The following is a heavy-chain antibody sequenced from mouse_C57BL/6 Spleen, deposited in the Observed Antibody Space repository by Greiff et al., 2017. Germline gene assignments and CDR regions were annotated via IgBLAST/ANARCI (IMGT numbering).Heavy chain of an antibody. J-gene: IGHJ4*01. CDR3: AESFYAMDY. Sequence: VQLQQSGPELVKPGASVKISCKASGYTFTDYYMNWVKQSHGKSLEWIGDINPNNGGTSYNQKFKGKATLTVDKSSSTAYMELRSLTSEDSAVYYCAESFYAMDYWGQGTSVTVSS. CDR1: GYTFTDYY. CDR2: INPNNGGT. V-gene: IGHV1-26*01.